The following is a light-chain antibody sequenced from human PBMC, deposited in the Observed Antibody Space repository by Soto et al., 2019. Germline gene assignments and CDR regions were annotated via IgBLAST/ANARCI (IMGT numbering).Light chain of an antibody. V-gene: IGKV3-20*01. CDR2: GES. CDR1: QSVSSSY. J-gene: IGKJ1*01. Sequence: ELVLTQSPGTLSLSPGESASLSWRASQSVSSSYLAWYQQKPAQAPRILVYGESSRATGIPDRFSGSGSGTDFTLTISRLEPEDFAVYYCQQYGSSPRTXGQGTKVDIK. CDR3: QQYGSSPRT.